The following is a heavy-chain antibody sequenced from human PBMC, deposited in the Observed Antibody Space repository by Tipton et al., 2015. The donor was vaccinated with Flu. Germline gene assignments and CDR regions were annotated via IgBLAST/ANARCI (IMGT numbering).Heavy chain of an antibody. V-gene: IGHV4-59*12. Sequence: TLSLTCTVSGGSISSYYWSWIRQPPGKGLEWIGYIYYSGSTNYNPSLKSRVTMSVDTSKNQFSLKLSSVTAADTAVYYCARDYLLGDLSFFDNWGQGTLVTVSS. CDR3: ARDYLLGDLSFFDN. D-gene: IGHD3-16*02. CDR2: IYYSGST. J-gene: IGHJ4*02. CDR1: GGSISSYY.